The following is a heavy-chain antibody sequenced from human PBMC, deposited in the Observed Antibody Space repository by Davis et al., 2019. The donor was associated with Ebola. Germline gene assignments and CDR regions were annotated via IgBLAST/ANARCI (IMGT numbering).Heavy chain of an antibody. Sequence: GGSLRLSCAAPGFTFSSYGMHWVRQAPGKGLEWVAVISYDGSNKYYADSVKGRFTISRDNSKNTLYLQMNSLRAEDTAVYYCAKGERELRYWGQGTLVTVSS. D-gene: IGHD1-26*01. CDR1: GFTFSSYG. CDR2: ISYDGSNK. V-gene: IGHV3-30*18. J-gene: IGHJ4*02. CDR3: AKGERELRY.